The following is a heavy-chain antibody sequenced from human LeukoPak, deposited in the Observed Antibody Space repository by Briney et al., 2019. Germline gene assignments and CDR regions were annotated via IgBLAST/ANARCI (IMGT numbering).Heavy chain of an antibody. CDR1: GFTFSSYA. Sequence: GGSLRLSCAASGFTFSSYAMHWVRQAPGKGPEWVAVVSYDGSNKYYADSVKDRFTISRDNSKNTLYLQIHSLRAEDTAVYYCARDRGNYYEYYFDYWGQGTLVTVSS. V-gene: IGHV3-30*03. CDR3: ARDRGNYYEYYFDY. J-gene: IGHJ4*02. CDR2: VSYDGSNK. D-gene: IGHD3-22*01.